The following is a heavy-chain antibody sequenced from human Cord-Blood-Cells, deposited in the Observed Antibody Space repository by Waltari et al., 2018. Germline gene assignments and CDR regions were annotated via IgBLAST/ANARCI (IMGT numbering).Heavy chain of an antibody. CDR1: GFTFSSYW. J-gene: IGHJ3*02. CDR2: IKQEGSEK. V-gene: IGHV3-7*01. CDR3: ARVGPGFAFDI. Sequence: EVQLVESGGGLVQPGGSLRLSCAASGFTFSSYWMSWVRQAPGKGLEWVANIKQEGSEKYYVDSVKGRFTISRDNAKNSLYLQMNSLRAEDTAVYYCARVGPGFAFDIWGQGTMVTVSS. D-gene: IGHD3-10*01.